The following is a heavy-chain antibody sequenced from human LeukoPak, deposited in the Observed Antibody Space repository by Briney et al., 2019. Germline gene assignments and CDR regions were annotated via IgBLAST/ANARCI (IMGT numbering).Heavy chain of an antibody. J-gene: IGHJ4*02. Sequence: GGSPRLSCAASGFTFSSYWMSWVRQAPGKGLEWVANIKQDGGEKYYVDSVKGRFTISRDNAKNSLYLQMNSLRAEDTAVYYCARDQRYCSSSSCPWEPFDYWGQGTLVTVSS. CDR1: GFTFSSYW. CDR2: IKQDGGEK. D-gene: IGHD2-2*01. CDR3: ARDQRYCSSSSCPWEPFDY. V-gene: IGHV3-7*05.